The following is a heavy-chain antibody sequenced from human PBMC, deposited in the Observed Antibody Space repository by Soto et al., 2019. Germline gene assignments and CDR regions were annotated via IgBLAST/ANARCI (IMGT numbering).Heavy chain of an antibody. V-gene: IGHV3-7*03. D-gene: IGHD1-1*01. Sequence: HPGGSLRLSCAASGFTFSSYWMSWVRQAPGKGLEWVANIKQDGSEKYYVDSVKGRFTISRDNAKNSLYLQMNSLRAEDTAVYYCARDLYNWNYYFDYWGQGTLVTVSS. CDR1: GFTFSSYW. CDR2: IKQDGSEK. CDR3: ARDLYNWNYYFDY. J-gene: IGHJ4*02.